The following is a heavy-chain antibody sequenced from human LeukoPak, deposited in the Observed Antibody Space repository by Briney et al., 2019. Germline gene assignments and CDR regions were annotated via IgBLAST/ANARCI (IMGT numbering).Heavy chain of an antibody. D-gene: IGHD3-22*01. CDR1: GFTFDDYA. V-gene: IGHV3-9*01. Sequence: GGSLRPSCAASGFTFDDYAMHCVRQAPGNGLEWVSGIRWNSDSIGYADSMKGRFTISRDNAKNSLYLQMNSLRAEDTALYYCAKDQGSGYYEGYFDYWGQGTLVTVSS. CDR2: IRWNSDSI. J-gene: IGHJ4*02. CDR3: AKDQGSGYYEGYFDY.